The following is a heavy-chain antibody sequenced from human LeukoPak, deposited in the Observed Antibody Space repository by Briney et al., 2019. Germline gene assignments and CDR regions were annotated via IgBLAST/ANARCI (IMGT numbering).Heavy chain of an antibody. V-gene: IGHV1-18*01. Sequence: GASVKVSCKASGYTFTSYGISWVRQAPGQGLEWMGWISAYSGNTNYAQKLQGRVTMTTDTSTSTAYMELSSLRSEDTAVYYCATDGGRFGETHRGICIYWGQGTLVTVSS. J-gene: IGHJ4*02. CDR1: GYTFTSYG. CDR3: ATDGGRFGETHRGICIY. D-gene: IGHD3-10*01. CDR2: ISAYSGNT.